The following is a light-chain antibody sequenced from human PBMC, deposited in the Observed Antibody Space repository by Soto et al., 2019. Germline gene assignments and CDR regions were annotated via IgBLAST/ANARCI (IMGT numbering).Light chain of an antibody. Sequence: QSVLAQPPSASGTPGQRVTISCSGSSSNSESNIVYWYQQLPGMAPRLLIHTNDRRPSGVPDRFSGSKSGTSASLAISGLQSEDEADYYCLAWDDSLNGNLFGTGTKVTVL. V-gene: IGLV1-44*01. J-gene: IGLJ1*01. CDR2: TND. CDR1: SSNSESNI. CDR3: LAWDDSLNGNL.